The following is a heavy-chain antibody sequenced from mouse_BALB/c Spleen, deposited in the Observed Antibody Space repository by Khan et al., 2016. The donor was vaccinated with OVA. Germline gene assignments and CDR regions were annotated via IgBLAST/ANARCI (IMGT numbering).Heavy chain of an antibody. CDR3: ANCGSSADCFAY. CDR2: INPSTGYT. J-gene: IGHJ3*01. D-gene: IGHD1-1*01. CDR1: GYTFTSYW. V-gene: IGHV1-7*01. Sequence: VQLQESGAELAKPGASVKMSCKASGYTFTSYWMHWVKQRPGQGLEWIGYINPSTGYTEYNQRFKDKATLTADKSSSTAYMQLSSLTSEESAVYYCANCGSSADCFAYWGQGTLVTVAA.